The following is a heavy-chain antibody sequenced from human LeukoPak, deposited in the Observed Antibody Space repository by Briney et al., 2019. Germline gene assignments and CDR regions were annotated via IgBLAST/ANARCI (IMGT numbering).Heavy chain of an antibody. Sequence: GGSLRLSCAVSGFTFSSYWMSWVRQAPGKGLEWVANIKQDGSEKYYVDSVKGRFTISRDNAKNSLYLQMNSLRAEDTAVYYCARDGVAGYGMDVWGQGTTVTVSS. CDR1: GFTFSSYW. J-gene: IGHJ6*02. CDR3: ARDGVAGYGMDV. D-gene: IGHD2-15*01. V-gene: IGHV3-7*01. CDR2: IKQDGSEK.